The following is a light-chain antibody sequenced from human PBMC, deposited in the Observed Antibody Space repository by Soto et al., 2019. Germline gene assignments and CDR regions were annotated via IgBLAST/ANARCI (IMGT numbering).Light chain of an antibody. CDR3: QSYDSSLSGSVV. J-gene: IGLJ2*01. V-gene: IGLV1-40*01. CDR1: SSNIGAGYD. CDR2: GNS. Sequence: QSALTQPRSVSGAPGQRVTISCTGSSSNIGAGYDVHWYQQLPGTAPKLLIYGNSNRPSGVPDRFSGSKSGTSASLAITGLQAEDEADYYCQSYDSSLSGSVVFGGGTKLTVL.